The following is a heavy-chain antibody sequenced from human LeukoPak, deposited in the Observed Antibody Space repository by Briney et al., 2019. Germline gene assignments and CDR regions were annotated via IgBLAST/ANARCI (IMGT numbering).Heavy chain of an antibody. CDR3: ASASSFDKTTRWNPAYFGP. J-gene: IGHJ5*02. D-gene: IGHD1-1*01. V-gene: IGHV4-34*01. CDR2: INHSGST. Sequence: SETLSLTCAVYGGSFISYYWSWIRQPPGKGLEWIGEINHSGSTNYNPSLKSRVTISVDTSKNQFSLKLSSVSAADTAVYYCASASSFDKTTRWNPAYFGPWGPGSLVTVAS. CDR1: GGSFISYY.